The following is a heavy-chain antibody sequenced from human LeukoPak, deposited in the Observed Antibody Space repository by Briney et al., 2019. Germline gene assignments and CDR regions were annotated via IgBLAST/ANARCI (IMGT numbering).Heavy chain of an antibody. CDR3: ARARWEYSWFDP. CDR2: MNPNSGNT. Sequence: ASVKVSCKASGYTFTSYDINWVRQATGQGLEWMGWMNPNSGNTSYAQKFQGRVTMTRDTSTSTVYMELSSLRSEDTAVYYCARARWEYSWFDPWGQGTLVTVSS. D-gene: IGHD1-26*01. CDR1: GYTFTSYD. J-gene: IGHJ5*02. V-gene: IGHV1-8*02.